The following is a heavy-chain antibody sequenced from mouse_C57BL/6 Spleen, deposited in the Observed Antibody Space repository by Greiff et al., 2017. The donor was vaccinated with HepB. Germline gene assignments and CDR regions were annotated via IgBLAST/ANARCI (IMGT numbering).Heavy chain of an antibody. Sequence: DVQLVESGGGLVKPGGSLKLSCAASGFTFSSYAMSWVRQTPEKRLEWVATISDGGSYTYYPDNVKGRFTISRDNAKNNLYLQMSHLKSEDTAMYYCARVGLRRGYYFDYWGQGTTLTVSS. D-gene: IGHD2-4*01. V-gene: IGHV5-4*01. CDR2: ISDGGSYT. CDR3: ARVGLRRGYYFDY. J-gene: IGHJ2*01. CDR1: GFTFSSYA.